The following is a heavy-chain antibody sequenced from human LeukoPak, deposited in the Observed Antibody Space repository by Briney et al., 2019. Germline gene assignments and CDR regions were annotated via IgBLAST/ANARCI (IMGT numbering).Heavy chain of an antibody. Sequence: PSETLSLTCTVSGGSVSNTNYYWGWIRQPPGKGLEWIGKIYYSGSTYYNPSLKSRVTMSVDTSNHHFSLKLSSVTAADTAVYCCARIVFRGSYRFDYWGQGTLLTVSS. CDR1: GGSVSNTNYY. D-gene: IGHD1-26*01. V-gene: IGHV4-39*02. CDR2: IYYSGST. J-gene: IGHJ4*02. CDR3: ARIVFRGSYRFDY.